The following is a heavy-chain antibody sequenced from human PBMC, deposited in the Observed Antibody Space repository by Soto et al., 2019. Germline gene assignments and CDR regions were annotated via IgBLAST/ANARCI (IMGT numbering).Heavy chain of an antibody. CDR1: GYTFTSYG. Sequence: QVQLAQSGAEVKKPGASVKVSCKASGYTFTSYGLSWVRQAPGQGLEWMGWINANNGNTKYAQKLQGRVTMTTDTSTTTAYMELRSLRSDDTAVYYCARDLNLGLGDYWGQGTLVTVSS. D-gene: IGHD7-27*01. V-gene: IGHV1-18*01. J-gene: IGHJ4*02. CDR3: ARDLNLGLGDY. CDR2: INANNGNT.